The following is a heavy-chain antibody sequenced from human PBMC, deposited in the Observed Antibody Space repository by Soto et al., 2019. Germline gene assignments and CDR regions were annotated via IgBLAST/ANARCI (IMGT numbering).Heavy chain of an antibody. Sequence: GASVKVSCKASGYTFTSYYMHWVRQAPGQGLEWMGIINPSGGSASYAQKFQGRVTMTRDTSTSTVYMELSSLRSEDTAVYYCARDTRYSGYDYPRSYYYMDVWGKGTTVTVSS. CDR3: ARDTRYSGYDYPRSYYYMDV. CDR2: INPSGGSA. V-gene: IGHV1-46*03. D-gene: IGHD5-12*01. J-gene: IGHJ6*03. CDR1: GYTFTSYY.